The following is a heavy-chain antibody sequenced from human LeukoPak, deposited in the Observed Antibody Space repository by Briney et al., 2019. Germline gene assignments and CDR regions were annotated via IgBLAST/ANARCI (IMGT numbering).Heavy chain of an antibody. J-gene: IGHJ4*02. D-gene: IGHD5-12*01. Sequence: GESLKISCKGSGYSFTSYWIGWVRQMPGKGLEWMGIIYPGDSGTRYSPSFQGQVTISADKSISTAYLQWSSLKASDTAMYYCARRGYVRGYSGYDGHFDYWGRGTLVTVSS. CDR1: GYSFTSYW. V-gene: IGHV5-51*01. CDR3: ARRGYVRGYSGYDGHFDY. CDR2: IYPGDSGT.